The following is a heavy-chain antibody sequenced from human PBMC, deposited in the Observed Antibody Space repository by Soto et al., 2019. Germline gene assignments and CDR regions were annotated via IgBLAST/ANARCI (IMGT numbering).Heavy chain of an antibody. V-gene: IGHV5-51*01. Sequence: GESLKISCKGSGYSFTTYWIAWVRQLPGKGLEWVGIIYPGDSDTRYSPSFRGQVTISADKSTSTAYLQWSSLKASDTAMYYCARPEGSGTYLVYFDYWGQGTLVTV. D-gene: IGHD1-26*01. CDR3: ARPEGSGTYLVYFDY. CDR1: GYSFTTYW. J-gene: IGHJ4*02. CDR2: IYPGDSDT.